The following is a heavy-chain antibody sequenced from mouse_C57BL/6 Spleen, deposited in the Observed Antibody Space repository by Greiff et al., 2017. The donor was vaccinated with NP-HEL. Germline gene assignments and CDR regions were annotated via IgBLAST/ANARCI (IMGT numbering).Heavy chain of an antibody. CDR3: ARGGGNYVWFAY. Sequence: EVKLMESGGGLVKPGGSLKLSCAASGFTFSSYTMSWVRQTPEKRLEWVATISGGGGNTYYPDRVKGRFTISRDNAKNTLYLQMSSLRSDDTALYYGARGGGNYVWFAYWGQGTLVTVSA. V-gene: IGHV5-9*01. D-gene: IGHD2-1*01. J-gene: IGHJ3*01. CDR2: ISGGGGNT. CDR1: GFTFSSYT.